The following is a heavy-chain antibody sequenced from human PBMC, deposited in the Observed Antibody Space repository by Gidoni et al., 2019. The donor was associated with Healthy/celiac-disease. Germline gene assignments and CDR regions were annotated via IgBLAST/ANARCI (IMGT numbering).Heavy chain of an antibody. CDR3: ARQGSFLDY. D-gene: IGHD6-19*01. CDR1: GGSISSSSYY. CDR2: LYYSGGT. J-gene: IGHJ4*02. Sequence: QLQLQESGPGLVKPSETLSLTCTVSGGSISSSSYYWGWIRQPPGKGLEWIGSLYYSGGTYYNPSLKSRVTISVDTSKNQFSLKLSSVTAADTAVYYGARQGSFLDYWGQGTLVTVSS. V-gene: IGHV4-39*01.